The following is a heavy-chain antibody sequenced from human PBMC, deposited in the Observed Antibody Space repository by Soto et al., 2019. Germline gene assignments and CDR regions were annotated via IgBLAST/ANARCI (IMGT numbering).Heavy chain of an antibody. CDR3: ARPDYGSGSYPDY. Sequence: QVQLVESGGGMVQPGRSLRLSCAASGFTFSSYAMHWVRQAPGKGLEWVAVISYDGGNKYYADSVKGRFTISRDNSKNTLYLQINSLRAEDTAVYYCARPDYGSGSYPDYWGQGTLVTVSS. D-gene: IGHD3-10*01. V-gene: IGHV3-30-3*01. J-gene: IGHJ4*02. CDR2: ISYDGGNK. CDR1: GFTFSSYA.